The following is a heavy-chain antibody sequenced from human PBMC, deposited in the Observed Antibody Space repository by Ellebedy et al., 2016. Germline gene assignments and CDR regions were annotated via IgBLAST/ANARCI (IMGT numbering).Heavy chain of an antibody. V-gene: IGHV4-39*07. J-gene: IGHJ2*01. Sequence: SETLSLTCIVSGGSIRSDSYYWGWIRQPPGKGLEWIGNIHSRGRTYYNPSLMSRVTMSIDTPRNQFSLKLSSVTAADAAVYYCAGRKWFGESLHWNFDLWGRGTQVIVSS. CDR2: IHSRGRT. CDR1: GGSIRSDSYY. D-gene: IGHD3-10*01. CDR3: AGRKWFGESLHWNFDL.